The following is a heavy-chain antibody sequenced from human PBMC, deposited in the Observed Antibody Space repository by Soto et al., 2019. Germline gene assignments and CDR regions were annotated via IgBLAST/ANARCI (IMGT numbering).Heavy chain of an antibody. CDR1: GSTFRNYW. Sequence: EVQLVESGGGLVQPGGSLRVSCAASGSTFRNYWMSWVRQAPGKGLEWVANIKKDGSEKYYLDSIKGRFAVSRDNAKASLYLQMNSLRAEDTAVYYCARGHYGMDVWGQGTTVTVSS. CDR3: ARGHYGMDV. V-gene: IGHV3-7*05. J-gene: IGHJ6*02. CDR2: IKKDGSEK.